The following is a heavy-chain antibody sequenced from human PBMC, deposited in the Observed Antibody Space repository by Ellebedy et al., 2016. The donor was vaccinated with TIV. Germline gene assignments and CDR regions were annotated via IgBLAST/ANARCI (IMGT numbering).Heavy chain of an antibody. D-gene: IGHD4-11*01. CDR3: ARDKGAVTTTLHFDY. V-gene: IGHV3-21*01. CDR2: ISSNPLYK. J-gene: IGHJ4*02. CDR1: GFIFSTRC. Sequence: GESLKISCSASGFIFSTRCLHWVRLAPGRGLEWVSSISSNPLYKTYRDSVKGRFTISRDNARGSLSLQMDSLRAEDTAVYHCARDKGAVTTTLHFDYWGQGTLVTVSS.